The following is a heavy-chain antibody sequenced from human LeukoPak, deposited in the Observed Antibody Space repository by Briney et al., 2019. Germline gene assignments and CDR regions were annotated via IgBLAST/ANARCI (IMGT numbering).Heavy chain of an antibody. V-gene: IGHV1-46*01. CDR1: GYTFTSYG. CDR2: INPSGGST. J-gene: IGHJ5*02. CDR3: ARDKTDSSTYSWFDP. Sequence: GASVKVSCKASGYTFTSYGISWVRQAPGQGLEWMGIINPSGGSTSYAQKFQGRVTMTRDTSTSTIYMELSSLRSEDTAVYYCARDKTDSSTYSWFDPWGQGTLVTVSS. D-gene: IGHD6-13*01.